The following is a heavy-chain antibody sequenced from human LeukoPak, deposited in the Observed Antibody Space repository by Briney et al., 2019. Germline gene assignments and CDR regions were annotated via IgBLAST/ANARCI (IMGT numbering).Heavy chain of an antibody. J-gene: IGHJ3*02. CDR2: IYHSGST. D-gene: IGHD1-20*01. CDR3: ARHSITYLYNWKVSCAFDI. V-gene: IGHV4-38-2*01. CDR1: GYSISSGYC. Sequence: PSETLSLTCALFGYSISSGYCWGWIRQPPGKGLEWVGRIYHSGSTYYNPSLKSRVTISVDTSKHQFSLKLSSVTAADTAVYYSARHSITYLYNWKVSCAFDIWGERTMVTVSS.